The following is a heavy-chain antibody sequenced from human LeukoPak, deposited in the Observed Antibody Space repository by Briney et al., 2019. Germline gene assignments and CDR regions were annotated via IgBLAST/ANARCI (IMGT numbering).Heavy chain of an antibody. CDR2: ISYDGSNK. V-gene: IGHV3-30-3*01. D-gene: IGHD4/OR15-4a*01. J-gene: IGHJ3*02. CDR3: ARLPQGAAFDI. CDR1: GFTFSSYA. Sequence: PGGSLRLSCAASGFTFSSYAMHWVRQAPGKGLEWVAVISYDGSNKYYADSVKGRFTISRDNSKNTLYLQMNSLRAEDTAVYYCARLPQGAAFDIWGQGTMVTVSS.